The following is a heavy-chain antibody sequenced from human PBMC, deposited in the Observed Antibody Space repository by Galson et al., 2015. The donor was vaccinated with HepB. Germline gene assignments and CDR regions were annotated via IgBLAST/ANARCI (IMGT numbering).Heavy chain of an antibody. V-gene: IGHV1-18*04. D-gene: IGHD2-2*02. CDR2: ISAYNGNT. Sequence: SVKVSCKASGYSFTNYAISWVRQAPGQGLEWMGWISAYNGNTNYAQKFQGKVTMTTDTSTSTAYMELRSLRSDDTAVYYWAREITQDIVVVPAAIDYYYYGMDVWGQGTTVTVSS. CDR1: GYSFTNYA. CDR3: AREITQDIVVVPAAIDYYYYGMDV. J-gene: IGHJ6*02.